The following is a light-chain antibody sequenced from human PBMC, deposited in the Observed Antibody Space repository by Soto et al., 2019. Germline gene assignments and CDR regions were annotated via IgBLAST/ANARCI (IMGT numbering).Light chain of an antibody. CDR1: QSVSSY. CDR3: QQRSNSIN. J-gene: IGKJ5*01. V-gene: IGKV3-11*01. CDR2: DAS. Sequence: EIVLTQSPATLSLSPGERATLSCRASQSVSSYLAWYQQKPGQAPRLLIYDASNRATGIPARFSGSGSGTDFTLTISSLEPEDFAVYYCQQRSNSINSGQGTRRAIK.